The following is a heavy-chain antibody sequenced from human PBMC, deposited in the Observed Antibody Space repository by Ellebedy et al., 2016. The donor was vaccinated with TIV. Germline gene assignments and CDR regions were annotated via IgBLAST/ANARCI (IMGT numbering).Heavy chain of an antibody. V-gene: IGHV1-18*04. CDR1: GYTFTNYG. CDR2: ISAYNGNI. Sequence: AASVKVSCKASGYTFTNYGISWVRQAPGQGLEWMGWISAYNGNINYAQKFQGRVTMTTDTYPSTGNMELRSLRSDDTAVYYCARVGYDMVKGYNFFDYWGQGTLVTVSS. D-gene: IGHD5-24*01. J-gene: IGHJ4*02. CDR3: ARVGYDMVKGYNFFDY.